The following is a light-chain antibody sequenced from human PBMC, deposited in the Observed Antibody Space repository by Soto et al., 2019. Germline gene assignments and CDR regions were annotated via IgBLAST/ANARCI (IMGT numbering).Light chain of an antibody. CDR3: QQSFSTPRT. CDR2: NAS. Sequence: DIQMSRSPSSLSASVGDAVTITCRASQSISKYLTWYQQKPGNAPKLLIYNASTLQTGVPSRFSGSGSGTDFALTISSLQPEDFATYYCQQSFSTPRTFGPGTKVEIK. CDR1: QSISKY. V-gene: IGKV1-39*01. J-gene: IGKJ3*01.